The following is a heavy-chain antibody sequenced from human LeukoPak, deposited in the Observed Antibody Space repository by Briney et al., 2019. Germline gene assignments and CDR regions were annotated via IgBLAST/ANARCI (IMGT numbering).Heavy chain of an antibody. J-gene: IGHJ5*02. Sequence: PSETLSLTCTVSGGSISSYYWSWIRQPPGKGLEWIGYIYYSGSTKYNPSLKSRVTISVDMSKNQFSLKLSSVTAADTAVYYCARGVYSSGWFHTYNWFDPWGQGTLVTVSS. CDR1: GGSISSYY. CDR2: IYYSGST. CDR3: ARGVYSSGWFHTYNWFDP. D-gene: IGHD6-19*01. V-gene: IGHV4-59*12.